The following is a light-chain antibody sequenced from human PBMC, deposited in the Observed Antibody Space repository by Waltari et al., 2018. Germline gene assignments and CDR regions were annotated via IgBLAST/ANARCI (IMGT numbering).Light chain of an antibody. Sequence: QSVLTQPPSVSGAPGPRVTISCTATSSNIGTPYDVHWYQQVPGRAPKLLLYGNNNRPSGVPDRFSDSKSGTSASLAISGLQADDEADYYCQSYDNSLRAWVFGGGTRLTVL. J-gene: IGLJ3*02. CDR1: SSNIGTPYD. CDR3: QSYDNSLRAWV. CDR2: GNN. V-gene: IGLV1-40*01.